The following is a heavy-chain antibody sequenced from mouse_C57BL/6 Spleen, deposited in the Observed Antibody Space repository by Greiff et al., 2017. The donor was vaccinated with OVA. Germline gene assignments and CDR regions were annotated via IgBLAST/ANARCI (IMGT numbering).Heavy chain of an antibody. CDR1: GFTFSSYA. Sequence: EVKLMESGGGLVKPGGSLELSCAASGFTFSSYAMSWVRQTPEKRLEWVATISDGGSYTYYPDNVKGRFTISRDNAKNNLYLQMSHLKSEDTAMYYCARDRTGYFDYWGQGTTLTVSS. D-gene: IGHD4-1*01. CDR2: ISDGGSYT. J-gene: IGHJ2*01. CDR3: ARDRTGYFDY. V-gene: IGHV5-4*01.